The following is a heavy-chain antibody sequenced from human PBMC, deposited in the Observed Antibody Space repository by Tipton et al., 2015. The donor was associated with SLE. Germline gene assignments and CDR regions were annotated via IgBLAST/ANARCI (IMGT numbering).Heavy chain of an antibody. V-gene: IGHV4-59*11. CDR3: ARDRGGGPTPDAFDI. CDR2: IYYSGST. CDR1: GGSISSHY. J-gene: IGHJ3*02. D-gene: IGHD3-10*01. Sequence: TLSLTCTVSGGSISSHYWSWIRQPPGKGLEWIGSIYYSGSTNYNPSLKSRVTISVDTSKNQFSLKLSSVTAADTAVYYCARDRGGGPTPDAFDIWGQGTMVTVSS.